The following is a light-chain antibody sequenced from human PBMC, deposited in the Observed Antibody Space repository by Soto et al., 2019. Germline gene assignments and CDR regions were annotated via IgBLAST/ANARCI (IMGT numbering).Light chain of an antibody. V-gene: IGKV3-11*01. CDR3: QQRSNWSPFT. CDR1: QSVFSY. Sequence: EIVLTQSPATLSLSPGERATLSCRASQSVFSYLAWYQQKPGQAPRLLIYDVSNRATGIPARFIGSGSGTDFTLIISSLEPEDFAVYYCQQRSNWSPFTFGPGTKVDIK. CDR2: DVS. J-gene: IGKJ3*01.